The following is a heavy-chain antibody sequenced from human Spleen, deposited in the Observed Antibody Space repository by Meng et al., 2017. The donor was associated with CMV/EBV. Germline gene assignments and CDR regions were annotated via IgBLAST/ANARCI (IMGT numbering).Heavy chain of an antibody. CDR3: ASGYSSGGSCPLDY. CDR1: GFTFSTYD. J-gene: IGHJ4*02. CDR2: ITNTGVNT. Sequence: GGSLRLSCGASGFTFSTYDMHWVRQAPGQGLEWVSTITNTGVNTYYADSVKGRFTVSRDNSKNTLYLQMNSLRAEDTAVYYCASGYSSGGSCPLDYWGQGTLVTVSS. D-gene: IGHD2-15*01. V-gene: IGHV3-23*01.